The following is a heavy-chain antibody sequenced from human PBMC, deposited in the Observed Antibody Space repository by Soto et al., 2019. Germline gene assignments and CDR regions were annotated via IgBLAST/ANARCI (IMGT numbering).Heavy chain of an antibody. D-gene: IGHD3-3*01. J-gene: IGHJ4*02. CDR1: GFTFSSYA. CDR2: ISGSGGST. Sequence: PGGSLRLSCAASGFTFSSYAMSWVRQAPGMGLEWVSAISGSGGSTYYADSVKGRFTISRDNSKNTLYLQMNSLRAEDTAVYYCAKDVYDFWSGPLDYWGQGTLVTVSS. CDR3: AKDVYDFWSGPLDY. V-gene: IGHV3-23*01.